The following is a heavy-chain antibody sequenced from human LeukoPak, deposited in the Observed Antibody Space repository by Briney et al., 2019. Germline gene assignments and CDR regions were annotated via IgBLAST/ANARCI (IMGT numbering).Heavy chain of an antibody. CDR2: INHSGST. Sequence: SETLSLTCAVYGGSFSGYYWSCIRQPPGKGLEWSGEINHSGSTNYNPSLKSRVTISVDTSKNQFSLKLSSVTAADTAVYYCARDRYSSGWSQRTYYYYGMDVWGQGTTVTVSS. J-gene: IGHJ6*02. CDR3: ARDRYSSGWSQRTYYYYGMDV. V-gene: IGHV4-34*01. CDR1: GGSFSGYY. D-gene: IGHD6-19*01.